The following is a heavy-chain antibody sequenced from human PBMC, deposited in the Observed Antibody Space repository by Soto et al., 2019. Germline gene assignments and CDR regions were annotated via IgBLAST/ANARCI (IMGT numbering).Heavy chain of an antibody. V-gene: IGHV3-23*01. J-gene: IGHJ4*02. CDR3: GSRLTDFYDY. Sequence: GGSLRLSCAASGITFSSYAMSWVRQAPGKGLEWVSSIDGNSGTGTYYADSLKGRFTISRDNSKNTLYLQMDSLRAEDTAVYYCGSRLTDFYDYWGQGTRVTVSS. CDR2: IDGNSGTGT. D-gene: IGHD2-21*02. CDR1: GITFSSYA.